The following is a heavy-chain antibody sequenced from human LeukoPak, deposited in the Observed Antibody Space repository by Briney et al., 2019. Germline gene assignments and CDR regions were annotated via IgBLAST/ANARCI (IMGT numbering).Heavy chain of an antibody. V-gene: IGHV3-74*01. J-gene: IGHJ4*02. CDR2: MNSDASTT. CDR1: GFTFSSTW. Sequence: GGSLRLSCAASGFTFSSTWMHWVRQTPGKGLVWVSRMNSDASTTNYADSVKGRFTVSRDNAENTLFLQMNNLRAEDTAVYYCATAGRYYLDNWGQGTLVTVSS. CDR3: ATAGRYYLDN.